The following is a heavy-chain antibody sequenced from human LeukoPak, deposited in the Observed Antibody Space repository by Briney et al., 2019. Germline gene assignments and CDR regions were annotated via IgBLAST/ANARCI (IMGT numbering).Heavy chain of an antibody. V-gene: IGHV4-31*03. CDR2: IYYGGST. CDR3: ARATLRNWFDP. Sequence: SETLSLTCTVSGGSISSGGYYWSWIRQHPGKGLEWIGYIYYGGSTYYNPSLKSRVTISVDTSKNQFSLKLSSVTAADTAVYYCARATLRNWFDPWGQGTLVTVSS. J-gene: IGHJ5*02. D-gene: IGHD4-17*01. CDR1: GGSISSGGYY.